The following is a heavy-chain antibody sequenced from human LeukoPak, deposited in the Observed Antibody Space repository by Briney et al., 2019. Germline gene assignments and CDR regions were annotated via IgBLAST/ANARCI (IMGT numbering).Heavy chain of an antibody. CDR2: ISSSSSYI. V-gene: IGHV3-21*01. Sequence: GGSLRLSCAASGFTFSSYWMNWVRQAPGKGLEWVSSISSSSSYIYYADSVKGRFTISRDNAKNSLYLQMNSLRAEDTAVYYCAARNYDFWSGYSSNDYWGQGTLVTVSS. CDR1: GFTFSSYW. CDR3: AARNYDFWSGYSSNDY. D-gene: IGHD3-3*01. J-gene: IGHJ4*02.